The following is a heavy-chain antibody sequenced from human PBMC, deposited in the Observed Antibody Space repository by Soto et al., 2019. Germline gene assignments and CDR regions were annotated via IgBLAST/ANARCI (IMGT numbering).Heavy chain of an antibody. V-gene: IGHV1-2*04. CDR1: GYTFTGYY. D-gene: IGHD3-22*01. CDR3: ARGPTYYDSSGYSPYYYYYGMDV. J-gene: IGHJ6*02. Sequence: GASVKVSCKASGYTFTGYYMHWVRQAPGQGLERMGWINPNSGGTNYAQKFQGWVTMTRDTSISTAYMELSRLRSDDTAVYYCARGPTYYDSSGYSPYYYYYGMDVWGQGTTVTVSS. CDR2: INPNSGGT.